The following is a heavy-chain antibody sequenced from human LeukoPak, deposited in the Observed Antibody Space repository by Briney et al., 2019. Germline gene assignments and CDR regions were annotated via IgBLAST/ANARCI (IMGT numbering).Heavy chain of an antibody. CDR2: ISGSGDST. Sequence: GGSLRLSCAASGFTFSKYAMSWVRRAPGKGLEWVSAISGSGDSTYYADSVKGRFTISRDNSKNTLYLQMDSLRAEDTAVYYCAKGQGLPYYYYYGMDVWGQGTTVTVS. V-gene: IGHV3-23*01. J-gene: IGHJ6*02. CDR1: GFTFSKYA. CDR3: AKGQGLPYYYYYGMDV.